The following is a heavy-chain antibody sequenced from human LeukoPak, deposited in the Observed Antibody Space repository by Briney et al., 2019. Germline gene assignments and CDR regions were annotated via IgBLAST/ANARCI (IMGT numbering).Heavy chain of an antibody. CDR3: ARTPMVRGVTIDY. CDR2: INHSGST. J-gene: IGHJ4*02. CDR1: GGSFSGYY. V-gene: IGHV4-34*01. Sequence: KPSETLSLTCAVYGGSFSGYYWSWIRQPPGKGLEWIGEINHSGSTNYNPSLKSRVTISVDTSKNQFSLKLSSVTAADTAVYYCARTPMVRGVTIDYWGQGTLVTVSS. D-gene: IGHD3-10*01.